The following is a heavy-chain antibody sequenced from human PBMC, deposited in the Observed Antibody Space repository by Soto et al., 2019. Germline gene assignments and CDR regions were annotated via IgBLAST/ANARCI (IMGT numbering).Heavy chain of an antibody. V-gene: IGHV1-8*01. CDR1: VYTFTEYD. D-gene: IGHD5-18*01. CDR3: AIGFVSYYDH. CDR2: MNPNTGTT. J-gene: IGHJ4*02. Sequence: GASVKVCGKASVYTFTEYDITWRRPADVQAREWMGWMNPNTGTTAYAQKFEGRRTLTRDTSKTTAYMDLSSLTSETTAVYYFAIGFVSYYDHWAQGSLVNVSS.